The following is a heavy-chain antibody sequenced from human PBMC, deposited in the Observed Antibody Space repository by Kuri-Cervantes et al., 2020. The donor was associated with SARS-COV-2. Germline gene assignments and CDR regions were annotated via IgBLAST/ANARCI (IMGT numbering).Heavy chain of an antibody. J-gene: IGHJ4*02. CDR2: IRSKAYGGTT. V-gene: IGHV3-49*03. CDR3: TTSPRYYYDSSGQSRSFDY. Sequence: GGSLRLSCTASGFTFGDYAMSWFRQAPGKGLEWVGFIRSKAYGGTTEYAASVKGRFTISRDDSKNTLYLQMNSLKTEDTAVYYCTTSPRYYYDSSGQSRSFDYWGQGTLVTVSS. CDR1: GFTFGDYA. D-gene: IGHD3-22*01.